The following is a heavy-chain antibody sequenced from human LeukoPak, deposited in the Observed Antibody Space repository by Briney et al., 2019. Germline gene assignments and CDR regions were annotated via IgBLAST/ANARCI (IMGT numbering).Heavy chain of an antibody. CDR1: GGSISSGSYY. CDR3: ARGRWRATSGPFDY. D-gene: IGHD6-13*01. V-gene: IGHV4-61*02. J-gene: IGHJ4*02. Sequence: PSETLSLTCTVSGGSISSGSYYWSWIRQPAGKGLEWIGRIYTSGSTNYNPSLKSRVTISVDTSKNQFSLKLSSVTAADTAVYYCARGRWRATSGPFDYWGQGTLVTVSS. CDR2: IYTSGST.